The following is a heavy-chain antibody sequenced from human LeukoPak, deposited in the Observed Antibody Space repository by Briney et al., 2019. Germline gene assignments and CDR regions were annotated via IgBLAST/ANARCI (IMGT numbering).Heavy chain of an antibody. V-gene: IGHV1-46*01. CDR2: INPSGGST. J-gene: IGHJ6*02. Sequence: ASVKVSCKASGYTFTSYYMHWVRQAPGQGLEWMGIINPSGGSTSYAQKFQGRVTMTRNTSISTAYMELSSLRSEDTAVYYCARGVGEYQLLWRSIWNYDHYYYGMDVWGQGTTVTVSS. CDR1: GYTFTSYY. CDR3: ARGVGEYQLLWRSIWNYDHYYYGMDV. D-gene: IGHD2-2*01.